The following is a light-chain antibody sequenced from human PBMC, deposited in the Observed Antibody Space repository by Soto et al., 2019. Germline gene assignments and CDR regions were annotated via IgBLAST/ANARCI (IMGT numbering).Light chain of an antibody. V-gene: IGKV1-5*01. CDR1: QSISSW. Sequence: DIQMTQSPSTLSASVGDRVTITCRASQSISSWLAWYQQKPGKAPKLLIYDASSLESGVPSRFSGSGSGTEFTLTISSLHPDDFATYYCQQYNNYRTFGQGTRLEIK. J-gene: IGKJ5*01. CDR2: DAS. CDR3: QQYNNYRT.